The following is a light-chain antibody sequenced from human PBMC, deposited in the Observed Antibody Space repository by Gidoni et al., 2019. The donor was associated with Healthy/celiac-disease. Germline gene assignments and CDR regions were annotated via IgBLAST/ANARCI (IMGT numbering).Light chain of an antibody. CDR2: AAS. CDR3: QQSYSTPLT. CDR1: QSISSY. J-gene: IGKJ4*01. Sequence: DIQMTQSPSSLSASVGDRVTITCRASQSISSYLNWYQQKPGKANKLLIYAASSLQSGVPSRFSGSGSGTDFTLTISSLQPEDCATYYCQQSYSTPLTFGGGTKVEIK. V-gene: IGKV1-39*01.